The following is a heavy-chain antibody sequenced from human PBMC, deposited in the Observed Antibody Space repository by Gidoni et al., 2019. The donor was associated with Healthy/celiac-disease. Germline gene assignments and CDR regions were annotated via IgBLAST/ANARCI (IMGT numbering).Heavy chain of an antibody. CDR1: GGSISSSSYY. CDR3: ARHALGAYCSSTSCYTLAFDI. D-gene: IGHD2-2*02. Sequence: QLQLQESGPGLVKPSETLSLTCTVSGGSISSSSYYWGWIRQPPGKGLEWIGSIYYSGSTYYNPSLKSRVTISVDTSKNQFSLKLSSVTAADTAVYYCARHALGAYCSSTSCYTLAFDIWGQGTMVTVSS. V-gene: IGHV4-39*01. J-gene: IGHJ3*02. CDR2: IYYSGST.